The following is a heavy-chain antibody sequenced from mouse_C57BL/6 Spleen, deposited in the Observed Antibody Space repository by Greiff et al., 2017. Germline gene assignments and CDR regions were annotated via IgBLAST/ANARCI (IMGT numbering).Heavy chain of an antibody. D-gene: IGHD1-1*02. CDR2: IDPETGGT. Sequence: QVQLQQSGAELVRPGASVTLSCKASGYTFTDYEMHWVKQTPVHGLEWIGAIDPETGGTAYNQKFKGKAILTADKSSSTAYMELRSLTSEDSAVYYCTRRLWGDYFGYWGQGTTLTVSS. J-gene: IGHJ2*01. CDR1: GYTFTDYE. V-gene: IGHV1-15*01. CDR3: TRRLWGDYFGY.